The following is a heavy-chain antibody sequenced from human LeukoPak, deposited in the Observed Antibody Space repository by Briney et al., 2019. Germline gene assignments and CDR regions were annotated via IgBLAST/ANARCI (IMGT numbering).Heavy chain of an antibody. CDR1: GFTFSTYG. CDR2: ISYDGSNK. J-gene: IGHJ6*02. Sequence: GGSLRFSCAASGFTFSTYGMHWVRQAPGKGLEWVAVISYDGSNKYYADSVKGRFTISRDNSKNTLFLQMNSLRAEDTAVYYCAKVFGNSYYYYGMDVWGQGTTVTVSS. D-gene: IGHD4-23*01. V-gene: IGHV3-30*18. CDR3: AKVFGNSYYYYGMDV.